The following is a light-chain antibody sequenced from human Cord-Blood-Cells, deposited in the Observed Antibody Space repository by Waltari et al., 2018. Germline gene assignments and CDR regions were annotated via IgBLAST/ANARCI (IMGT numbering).Light chain of an antibody. V-gene: IGLV3-1*01. CDR2: QDS. CDR3: QAWDSNTAV. J-gene: IGLJ2*01. Sequence: SYELTQPPSVSVSPGQTASITCSGDKLGDKYACWYQQKPGQSPVLVIYQDSQRPSGIPGPFAVYNSENTATLTNSGAQSMDEADYYCQAWDSNTAVFGGGPKLPV. CDR1: KLGDKY.